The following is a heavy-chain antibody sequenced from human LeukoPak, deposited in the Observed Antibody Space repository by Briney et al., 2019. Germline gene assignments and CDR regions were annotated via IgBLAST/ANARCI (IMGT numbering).Heavy chain of an antibody. D-gene: IGHD3-10*01. CDR1: GYTFTGYY. CDR3: ARSDYGSGSYRFDY. J-gene: IGHJ4*02. V-gene: IGHV1-2*02. CDR2: INPNSGGT. Sequence: ASVKVSCKASGYTFTGYYMHWVRQAPGQGLEWMGWINPNSGGTNYAQKFQGRVTMTRDTSISTAYMELSRLRSDDTAVYYCARSDYGSGSYRFDYWDQGTLVTVSS.